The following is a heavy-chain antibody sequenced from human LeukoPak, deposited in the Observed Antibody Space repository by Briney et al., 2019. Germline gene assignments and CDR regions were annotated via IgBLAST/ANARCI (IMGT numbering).Heavy chain of an antibody. CDR1: GFLFSSYG. V-gene: IGHV3-30*02. D-gene: IGHD3-10*01. CDR2: IRSDGSNE. Sequence: GGSLRLSCAASGFLFSSYGMHWVRQAPGKGLEWVAFIRSDGSNEQYADFVKGRFSISRDNSKNTLYLQMNSLRAEDTAVYYCAKVHRGPIWGQGTMVTVSS. J-gene: IGHJ3*02. CDR3: AKVHRGPI.